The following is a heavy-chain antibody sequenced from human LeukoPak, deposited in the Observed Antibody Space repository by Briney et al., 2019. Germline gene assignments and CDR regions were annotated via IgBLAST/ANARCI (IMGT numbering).Heavy chain of an antibody. V-gene: IGHV4-30-4*01. D-gene: IGHD4-17*01. J-gene: IGHJ6*02. Sequence: SQTLSLTCTVSGGSISSVDSYGSWIRKPPGRGLEWIGYIYYSGSTYYNPSLKSRVTISVDTSKNQFSLKLSSVTAADTAVYYCASHDYGDYYGMDVWGQGTTVTVSS. CDR1: GGSISSVDSY. CDR2: IYYSGST. CDR3: ASHDYGDYYGMDV.